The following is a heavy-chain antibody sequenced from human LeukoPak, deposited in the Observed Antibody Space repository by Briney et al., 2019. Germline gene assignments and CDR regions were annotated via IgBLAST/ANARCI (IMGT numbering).Heavy chain of an antibody. D-gene: IGHD2-2*01. CDR1: GGSISSYY. J-gene: IGHJ4*02. Sequence: SETLSLTCTVSGGSISSYYWSWIRQPPGKGLEWMGYIYYSGSTNYNPSLKSRVTISVDTSKNQFSLKLSSVTAADTAVYYCARLYCSSTSCLDYWGQGTLVTVSS. CDR3: ARLYCSSTSCLDY. V-gene: IGHV4-59*08. CDR2: IYYSGST.